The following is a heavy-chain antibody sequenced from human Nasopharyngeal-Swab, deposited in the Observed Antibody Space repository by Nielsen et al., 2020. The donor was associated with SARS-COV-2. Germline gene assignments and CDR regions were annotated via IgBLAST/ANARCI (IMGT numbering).Heavy chain of an antibody. Sequence: GSLRLSCAASGFIFSDYYMTWIRQAPGKGLEWVSYISSSYDYTNYADSVKGRFTISRDNAKNSLYLQMNSLRADDTAVYYCARLRSGTYGGDYWGQGALVTVSS. V-gene: IGHV3-11*06. CDR3: ARLRSGTYGGDY. J-gene: IGHJ4*02. CDR1: GFIFSDYY. D-gene: IGHD1-26*01. CDR2: ISSSYDYT.